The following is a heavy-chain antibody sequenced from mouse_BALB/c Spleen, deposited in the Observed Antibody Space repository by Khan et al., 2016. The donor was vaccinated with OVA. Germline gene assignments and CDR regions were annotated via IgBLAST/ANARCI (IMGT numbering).Heavy chain of an antibody. V-gene: IGHV2-2*02. J-gene: IGHJ3*01. Sequence: VQLQESGPGLVQPSQSLSITCTVSGFSLTTYGVHWVRQSPGKGLEWLGVIWSGGTTDYSAAFISRLSITKDNSKSQVFFKMNSLQANDTAIYYCARNYDDDEGLAFWGQGTLVTVSA. D-gene: IGHD2-4*01. CDR3: ARNYDDDEGLAF. CDR1: GFSLTTYG. CDR2: IWSGGTT.